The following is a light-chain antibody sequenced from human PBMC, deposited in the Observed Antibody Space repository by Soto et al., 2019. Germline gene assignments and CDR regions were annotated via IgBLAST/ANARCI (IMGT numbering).Light chain of an antibody. CDR2: AAS. V-gene: IGKV1-39*01. J-gene: IGKJ1*01. CDR3: QQSYSTPRT. Sequence: MXXXPSSLSASVGDRVTITCRASQSISXXLNWYQQKPGKAPKLLIYAASSLXXXXXXXXXXXXXXXXXXXXISSLQPEDFATYYCQQSYSTPRTFCQGTKVEXK. CDR1: QSISXX.